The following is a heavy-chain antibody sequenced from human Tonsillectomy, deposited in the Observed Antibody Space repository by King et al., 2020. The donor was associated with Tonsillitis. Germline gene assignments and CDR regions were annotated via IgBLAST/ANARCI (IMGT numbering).Heavy chain of an antibody. CDR3: ARDLEYSDHVGSDY. V-gene: IGHV1-18*01. Sequence: QLVQSGAEVKKPGASVKVSCKAFGYTFISYVVNSVRQAPGQGLEWMGWISAYNGNTNYAQKVKGRVTMTTDTSTSTAYMELRSLRSDDTAVYYCARDLEYSDHVGSDYWGQGTLVTVSS. J-gene: IGHJ4*02. CDR2: ISAYNGNT. D-gene: IGHD5-12*01. CDR1: GYTFISYV.